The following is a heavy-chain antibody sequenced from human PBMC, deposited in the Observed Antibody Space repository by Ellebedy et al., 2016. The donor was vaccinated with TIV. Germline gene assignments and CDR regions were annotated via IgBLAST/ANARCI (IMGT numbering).Heavy chain of an antibody. Sequence: AASVKVSCKASGYTFTSYDINWVRQATGQGLEWMGWMNPNSGNTSYAQKFQGRVTMTRDTSTSTVYMELSSLRSEDTAVYYCASDSKRPSRPAYSSGRYRPLDIWGQGTMVTVSS. D-gene: IGHD6-19*01. CDR3: ASDSKRPSRPAYSSGRYRPLDI. J-gene: IGHJ3*02. CDR2: MNPNSGNT. CDR1: GYTFTSYD. V-gene: IGHV1-8*01.